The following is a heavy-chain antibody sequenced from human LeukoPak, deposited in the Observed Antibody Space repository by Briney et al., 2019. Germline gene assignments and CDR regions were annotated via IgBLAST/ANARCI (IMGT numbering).Heavy chain of an antibody. D-gene: IGHD3-10*01. J-gene: IGHJ4*02. V-gene: IGHV4-59*01. CDR3: ARYNTLGRGFTVFDL. CDR1: GDSINNYS. Sequence: SETLSLTCSVSGDSINNYSGAWIRQPPGKGLEWIGYIYYTGTTNYNPSLKSRVTISVDTSKNQFSLNLSSVTAADTAVYYCARYNTLGRGFTVFDLGGQGTLVTVSS. CDR2: IYYTGTT.